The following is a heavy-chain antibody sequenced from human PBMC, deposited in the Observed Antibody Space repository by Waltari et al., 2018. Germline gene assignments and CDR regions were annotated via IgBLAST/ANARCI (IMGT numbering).Heavy chain of an antibody. J-gene: IGHJ4*02. D-gene: IGHD4-17*01. CDR3: AKDPGSVITQGLW. Sequence: QVQLVESGGGVVQPGGSLRLSCAASGFTFSSYGMPWVRQAPGKGLGWVALIRYDGSNKYYADSVKGRFTISRDNSKNTLYLQMNSLRAEDTAVYYCAKDPGSVITQGLWWGQGTLVTVSS. CDR1: GFTFSSYG. V-gene: IGHV3-30*02. CDR2: IRYDGSNK.